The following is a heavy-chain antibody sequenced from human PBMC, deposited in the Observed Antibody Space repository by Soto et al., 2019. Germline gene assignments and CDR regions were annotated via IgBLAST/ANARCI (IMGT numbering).Heavy chain of an antibody. CDR2: ISISSSAR. J-gene: IGHJ4*01. CDR3: VRGMNPLF. CDR1: GFTLRTYT. V-gene: IGHV3-21*06. Sequence: PGGSLRLSCAASGFTLRTYTMNWVRQAPGKGLEWVSSISISSSARYYADSVRGRFTIPRDNAKNALYLQMNSLRADDTAVYFCVRGMNPLFGGQGTLVTVS.